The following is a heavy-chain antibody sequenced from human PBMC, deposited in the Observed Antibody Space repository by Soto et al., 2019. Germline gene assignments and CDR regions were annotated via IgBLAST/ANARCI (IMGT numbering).Heavy chain of an antibody. CDR2: IYYSGST. V-gene: IGHV4-59*08. D-gene: IGHD3-22*01. CDR3: ARGLNYYHASSGYYLP. Sequence: SETLSLSCPFSGGSISSYYWSWIRQPPGKGLELIGYIYYSGSTNYNPSLKSRVTISVDTSKNQFSLKLSSVTAADTAVYYCARGLNYYHASSGYYLPWGQGTLVTVS. J-gene: IGHJ5*02. CDR1: GGSISSYY.